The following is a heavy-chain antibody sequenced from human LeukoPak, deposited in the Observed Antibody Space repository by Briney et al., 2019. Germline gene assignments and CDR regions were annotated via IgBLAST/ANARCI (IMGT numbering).Heavy chain of an antibody. J-gene: IGHJ4*02. V-gene: IGHV1-2*02. CDR1: GYTITGYY. Sequence: ASVKVSCKASGYTITGYYIHWVRQAPGQGLEWLGWINPNSGGTNYAQKFQGRVTMTRDTSISTAYMELSRLRSDDTAVYYCARVDLYSSSSAYYFDYWGQGTLVTVSS. CDR2: INPNSGGT. CDR3: ARVDLYSSSSAYYFDY. D-gene: IGHD6-6*01.